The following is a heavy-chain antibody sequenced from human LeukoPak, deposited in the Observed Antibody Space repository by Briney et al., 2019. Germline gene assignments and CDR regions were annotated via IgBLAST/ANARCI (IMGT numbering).Heavy chain of an antibody. CDR2: INTDGSST. D-gene: IGHD1-26*01. V-gene: IGHV3-74*01. CDR3: ARDPGGSYFDY. CDR1: GFTFSSYW. Sequence: PGGSLRLSCAASGFTFSSYWMHWVRQAPGKGLEWVSRINTDGSSTSYADSVKGRFTISRDNAKNTLYLQMNSLRAEDTAVYYCARDPGGSYFDYWGQGTLVTVSS. J-gene: IGHJ4*02.